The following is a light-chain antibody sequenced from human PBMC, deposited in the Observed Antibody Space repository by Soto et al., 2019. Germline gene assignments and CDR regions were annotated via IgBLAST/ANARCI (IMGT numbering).Light chain of an antibody. V-gene: IGKV3-11*01. Sequence: EIVLTQSPDTLSLSPGERAIFSCTATQSVGDNLAWYQHKPGQPPRLLIYDASKRATGIPARFSGSGSGTDFTLTISSLEAEDFAVYFGQQRDKWPVTFGPGTTVDIK. J-gene: IGKJ3*01. CDR2: DAS. CDR3: QQRDKWPVT. CDR1: QSVGDN.